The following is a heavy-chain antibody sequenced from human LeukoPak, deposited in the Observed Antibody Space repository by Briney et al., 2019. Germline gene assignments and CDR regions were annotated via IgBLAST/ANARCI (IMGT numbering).Heavy chain of an antibody. V-gene: IGHV4-4*07. D-gene: IGHD3-3*01. Sequence: SETLSLTCTVSGGSISSYYWSWIRQPAGKGLEWIGRIYTSGSTNYNPSLKSRVTMSVDTSKNQFSLKLSSVTAADTAVYYCARLYYDFWSGYSGAFDIWGQGTMVTVSS. CDR3: ARLYYDFWSGYSGAFDI. J-gene: IGHJ3*02. CDR1: GGSISSYY. CDR2: IYTSGST.